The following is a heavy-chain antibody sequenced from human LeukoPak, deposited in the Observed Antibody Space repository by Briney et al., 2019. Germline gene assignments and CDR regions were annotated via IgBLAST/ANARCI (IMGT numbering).Heavy chain of an antibody. CDR2: MNPNSGGT. V-gene: IGHV1-2*02. J-gene: IGHJ4*02. CDR1: GYTLTGHS. CDR3: ARDKLGLGELSLYDE. Sequence: ASVKVSCKASGYTLTGHSMHWVRQAPGQGLEWMGWMNPNSGGTKYTRKFQGRVTMTRDTSISTAYMELSRLTSDDTAMYYCARDKLGLGELSLYDEWGQGTQVTVSS. D-gene: IGHD3-16*02.